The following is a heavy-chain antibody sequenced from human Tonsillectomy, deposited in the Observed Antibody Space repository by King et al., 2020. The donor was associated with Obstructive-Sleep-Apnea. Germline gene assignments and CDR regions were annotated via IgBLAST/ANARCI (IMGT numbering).Heavy chain of an antibody. CDR1: GLIFRNSA. J-gene: IGHJ6*02. Sequence: VQLVESGGGSVQPGGSLRLSCAASGLIFRNSAMSWVRQAPGKGLEWVSTISASGDNIYYADSGNGRFTISRDSSKNTLYLQMNSLRAEDTALYYCAGTSGDCYWDVHYYAMDVWGQGTTVTVTS. D-gene: IGHD2-21*02. CDR2: ISASGDNI. V-gene: IGHV3-23*04. CDR3: AGTSGDCYWDVHYYAMDV.